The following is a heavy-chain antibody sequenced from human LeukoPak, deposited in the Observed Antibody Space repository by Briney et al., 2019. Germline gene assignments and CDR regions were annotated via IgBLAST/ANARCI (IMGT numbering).Heavy chain of an antibody. Sequence: GASVKVSCKASGYTFTSYDINWVRQATGQGLEWMGWMNPNSGNTGYAQKFQGRVTMTRNTSISTAYIELSSLRSEDTAVYYCARGPQYSSSSARYSPSTAYYFDYWGQGTLVTVSS. J-gene: IGHJ4*02. V-gene: IGHV1-8*01. CDR1: GYTFTSYD. CDR3: ARGPQYSSSSARYSPSTAYYFDY. CDR2: MNPNSGNT. D-gene: IGHD6-6*01.